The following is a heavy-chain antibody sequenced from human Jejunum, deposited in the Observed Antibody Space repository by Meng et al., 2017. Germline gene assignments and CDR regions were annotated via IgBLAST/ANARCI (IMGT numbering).Heavy chain of an antibody. CDR1: GGSFGSGGYY. D-gene: IGHD5-18*01. Sequence: GQLQESGQGLVKPSQTLSLTCTVSGGSFGSGGYYWSWIRQHPERGLEWIGYVYYSGSAYYNPSLKSRVAISVDTSKNQFSLKLSSVTAADTAVYYCARGSRGYSYGWGQGTLVTVSS. CDR2: VYYSGSA. V-gene: IGHV4-31*03. CDR3: ARGSRGYSYG. J-gene: IGHJ4*02.